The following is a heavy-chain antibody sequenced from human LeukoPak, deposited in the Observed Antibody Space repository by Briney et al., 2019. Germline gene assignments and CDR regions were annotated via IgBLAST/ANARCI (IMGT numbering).Heavy chain of an antibody. V-gene: IGHV3-30*18. CDR2: ISYDGSNK. Sequence: PGGSLRLSCEASGFTFSSYGMHWVRQAPGKGLEWVAVISYDGSNKYYADSVKGRFTISRDNSKNTLYLQMNSLRAEDTAVYYCAKSAAIAYYFDYWGQGTLVTVSS. CDR1: GFTFSSYG. J-gene: IGHJ4*02. CDR3: AKSAAIAYYFDY. D-gene: IGHD2-2*02.